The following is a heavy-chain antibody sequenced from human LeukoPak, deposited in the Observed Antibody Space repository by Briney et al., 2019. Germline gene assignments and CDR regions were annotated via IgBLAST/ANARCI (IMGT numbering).Heavy chain of an antibody. CDR3: ARDIGEYQLLLPFDY. CDR1: GFTFSVYH. V-gene: IGHV3-30-3*01. Sequence: GGSLRLSCVASGFTFSVYHMNWVRQAPGKGLEWVAVISYDGSNKYYADSVKGRFTISRDNSKNTLYLQMNSLRAEDTAVYYCARDIGEYQLLLPFDYWGQGTLVTVSS. J-gene: IGHJ4*02. D-gene: IGHD2-2*01. CDR2: ISYDGSNK.